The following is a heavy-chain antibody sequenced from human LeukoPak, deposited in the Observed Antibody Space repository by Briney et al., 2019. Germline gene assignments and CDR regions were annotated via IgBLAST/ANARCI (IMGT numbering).Heavy chain of an antibody. J-gene: IGHJ6*03. CDR3: ARDSMITFGGTHYMDV. Sequence: SETLSLTCTVSGGSISSYYWSWIRQPPGKGLEWIGYIYYSGSTYYNPSLKSRVTVSVDTSKNQFSLKLSSVTAADTAVYYCARDSMITFGGTHYMDVWGKGTTVTVSS. CDR1: GGSISSYY. D-gene: IGHD3-16*01. CDR2: IYYSGST. V-gene: IGHV4-59*12.